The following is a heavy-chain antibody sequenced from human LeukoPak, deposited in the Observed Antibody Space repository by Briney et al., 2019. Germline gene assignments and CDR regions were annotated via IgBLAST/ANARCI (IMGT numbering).Heavy chain of an antibody. J-gene: IGHJ6*03. V-gene: IGHV3-7*01. CDR2: IKQDGSEK. Sequence: GGSLRLSCAASGFTFSSYSMNWVRQAPGKGLEWVANIKQDGSEKYYVDSVKGRFTISRDNAKNSLYLQMNSLRAEDTAVYYCARVRASKQYCSGGSCYSANYYYYYMDVWGKGTTVTISS. CDR3: ARVRASKQYCSGGSCYSANYYYYYMDV. D-gene: IGHD2-15*01. CDR1: GFTFSSYS.